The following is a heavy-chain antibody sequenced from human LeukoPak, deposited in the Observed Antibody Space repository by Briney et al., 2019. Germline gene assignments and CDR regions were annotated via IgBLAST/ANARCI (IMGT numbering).Heavy chain of an antibody. CDR3: ARGASGYSYGLDY. D-gene: IGHD5-18*01. CDR1: GGSFSGYY. J-gene: IGHJ4*02. Sequence: SETLSLTCAVYGGSFSGYYWSWIRQPPGKGLEWIGEINHSGSTNYSPSLKSRVTISVDTSKNQFSLKLSSVTAADTAVYYCARGASGYSYGLDYWGQGTLVTVSS. CDR2: INHSGST. V-gene: IGHV4-34*01.